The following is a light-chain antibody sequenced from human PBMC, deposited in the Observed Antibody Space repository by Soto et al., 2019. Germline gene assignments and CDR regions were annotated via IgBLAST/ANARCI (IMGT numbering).Light chain of an antibody. CDR3: QQYNSWLWT. CDR2: GAS. CDR1: QSVSSSY. V-gene: IGKV3-20*01. Sequence: EIVLTQSPATLSLSPGERATLSCSASQSVSSSYLAWYQQKPGQAPRLLIYGASSRATGIPDRFSGSGSGTEFTLIISSLQSEDSAVYYCQQYNSWLWTFGQGTKVDIK. J-gene: IGKJ1*01.